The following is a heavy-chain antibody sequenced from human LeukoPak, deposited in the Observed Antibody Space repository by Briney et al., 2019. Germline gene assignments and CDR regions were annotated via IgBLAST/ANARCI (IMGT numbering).Heavy chain of an antibody. V-gene: IGHV3-23*01. D-gene: IGHD6-19*01. CDR2: ISGSGGST. CDR3: AKVARRGKIAVDAFDI. CDR1: EFTFSSYA. Sequence: PGGSLRLSCATYEFTFSSYAMSWVRQAPGKGLEWVSAISGSGGSTYYADSVKGRFTISRDNSKNTLYLQMNSLRAEDTAVYYCAKVARRGKIAVDAFDIWGQGTMVTVSS. J-gene: IGHJ3*02.